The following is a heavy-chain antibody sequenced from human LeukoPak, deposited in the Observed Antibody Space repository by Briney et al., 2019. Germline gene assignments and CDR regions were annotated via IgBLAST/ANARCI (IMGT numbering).Heavy chain of an antibody. Sequence: GGSLRLSCAASGFTFSPAWMHWVRQAPGKGLEWVSRINNDGSYINHADSVKGRFTTSRDNAKNTVNLQMNSLRAEDTAVYFCARDGSAYNLDYWGQGVQVTVSS. CDR3: ARDGSAYNLDY. CDR2: INNDGSYI. V-gene: IGHV3-74*01. D-gene: IGHD5-24*01. J-gene: IGHJ4*02. CDR1: GFTFSPAW.